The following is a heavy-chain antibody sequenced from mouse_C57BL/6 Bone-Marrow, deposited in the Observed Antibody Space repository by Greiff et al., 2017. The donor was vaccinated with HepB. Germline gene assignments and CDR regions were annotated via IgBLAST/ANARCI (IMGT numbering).Heavy chain of an antibody. Sequence: VQLKESGPGLVKPSQSLSLTCSVTGYSITSGYYWNWIRQFPGNKLEWMGYISYDGSNNYNPSLKNRISITRDTSKNQFFLKLNSVTTEDTATYYCARDGNRFAYWGQGTLVTVSA. D-gene: IGHD2-1*01. CDR2: ISYDGSN. J-gene: IGHJ3*01. CDR3: ARDGNRFAY. CDR1: GYSITSGYY. V-gene: IGHV3-6*01.